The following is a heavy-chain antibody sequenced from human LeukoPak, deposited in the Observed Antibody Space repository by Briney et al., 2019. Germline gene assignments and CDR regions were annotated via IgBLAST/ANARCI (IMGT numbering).Heavy chain of an antibody. D-gene: IGHD3-10*01. CDR1: GDSISSCY. CDR2: IYYDGST. CDR3: ARRELAYYFDY. J-gene: IGHJ4*02. Sequence: SETLSPTCTVSGDSISSCYWSWIRQPPGKGLEWIGYIYYDGSTKYNPSLKSRVTISVDTSKNQFSLKLSSVTAADTAVYYCARRELAYYFDYWGQGTLVTVSS. V-gene: IGHV4-59*08.